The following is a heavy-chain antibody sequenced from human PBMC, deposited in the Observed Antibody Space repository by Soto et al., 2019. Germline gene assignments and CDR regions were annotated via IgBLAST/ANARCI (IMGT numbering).Heavy chain of an antibody. J-gene: IGHJ4*02. CDR3: AKGPVPGFSFWSGPNSFDY. Sequence: PGGSLRLSCAASGFTFSDYYMSWIRQAPGKGLEWVSYISSSGSTIYYADSVKGRFTISRDNSKNTLYLQMNSLRAEDTAVYYCAKGPVPGFSFWSGPNSFDYWGQGTLVTVSS. CDR2: ISSSGSTI. V-gene: IGHV3-11*04. D-gene: IGHD3-3*01. CDR1: GFTFSDYY.